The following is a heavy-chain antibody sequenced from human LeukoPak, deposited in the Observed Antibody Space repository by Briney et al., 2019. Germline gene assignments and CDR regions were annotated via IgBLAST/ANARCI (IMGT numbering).Heavy chain of an antibody. CDR2: ISSSGRYI. J-gene: IGHJ4*02. CDR1: GFTFSSHS. D-gene: IGHD3-22*01. CDR3: TRDQSSDMSCYVY. V-gene: IGHV3-21*06. Sequence: GGSLRLSCAASGFTFSSHSMNWVRQAPGKGLEWVSSISSSGRYIYYADSVEGRFTVSRDNAKSSVYLQMDSLKAEDTAVYYCTRDQSSDMSCYVYWGQGTLVTVSS.